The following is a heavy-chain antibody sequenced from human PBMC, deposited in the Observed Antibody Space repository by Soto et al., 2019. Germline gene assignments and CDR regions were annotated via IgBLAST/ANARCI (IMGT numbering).Heavy chain of an antibody. J-gene: IGHJ4*02. CDR2: IYYSGST. D-gene: IGHD3-22*01. CDR3: AREREGTYYYDSSGYSYFDY. CDR1: GGSLSSGGYC. Sequence: SETLSLTCTVSGGSLSSGGYCCSWIRQHPGKGLEWIGYIYYSGSTYYNPSLKSRVTISVDTSKNQFSLKLSSVTAADTAVYYCAREREGTYYYDSSGYSYFDYWGQGTLDTVSS. V-gene: IGHV4-31*03.